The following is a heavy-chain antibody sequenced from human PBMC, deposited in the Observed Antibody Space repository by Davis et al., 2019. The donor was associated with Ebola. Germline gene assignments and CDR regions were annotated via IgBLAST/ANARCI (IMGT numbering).Heavy chain of an antibody. CDR3: ARMGGGYSSGWCGGLGAFDI. Sequence: ASVKVSCKASGYTFTSYYMHWVRQAPGHGLEWMGWINPNSGGKNYAQQFQGRVTMTSDTYISTAYMELSRLRSDDTAVYYCARMGGGYSSGWCGGLGAFDIWGQGTMVTVSS. D-gene: IGHD6-19*01. V-gene: IGHV1-2*02. CDR1: GYTFTSYY. J-gene: IGHJ3*02. CDR2: INPNSGGK.